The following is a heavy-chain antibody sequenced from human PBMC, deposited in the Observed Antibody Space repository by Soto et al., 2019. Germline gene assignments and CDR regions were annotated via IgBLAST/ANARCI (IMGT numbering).Heavy chain of an antibody. V-gene: IGHV3-7*03. CDR1: GFTFSSYW. CDR2: IKQDGSEK. Sequence: EVQLVESGGGLVQPGGSLRLSCAASGFTFSSYWMSWVRQAPGKGLEWVANIKQDGSEKYYVDSVKGRFTISRDNAKNSLYLQMNSLRAEDTAVYYCARAKNGDCMRLDYWGQGTLVTVSS. D-gene: IGHD2-21*02. CDR3: ARAKNGDCMRLDY. J-gene: IGHJ4*02.